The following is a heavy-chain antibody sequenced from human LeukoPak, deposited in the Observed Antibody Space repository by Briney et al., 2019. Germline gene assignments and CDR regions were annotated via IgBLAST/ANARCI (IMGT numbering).Heavy chain of an antibody. J-gene: IGHJ3*02. CDR2: ISSSGDYI. V-gene: IGHV3-21*01. CDR1: GFTFSSYG. CDR3: ARVSSGGLDAFDI. D-gene: IGHD6-25*01. Sequence: GSLRLSCAASGFTFSSYGMHWVRQAPGKGLEWVASISSSGDYIYYADSLKGRFTISRDNAKNSLSLQMNSLRAEDTAVYYCARVSSGGLDAFDIWGQGTMVTVSS.